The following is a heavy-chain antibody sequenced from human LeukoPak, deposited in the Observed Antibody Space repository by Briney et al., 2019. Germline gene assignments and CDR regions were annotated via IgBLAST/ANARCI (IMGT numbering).Heavy chain of an antibody. CDR2: IKQDGSEK. J-gene: IGHJ4*02. Sequence: PGGSLRLSCAASGFTFSSYWMSWVRQAPGKGLEWVANIKQDGSEKYYVDSVKGRFTISRDNAKNSLYLQMNSLRAEDTAVYYCARDLRGSYFPFDYWGQGTLVTVSS. CDR3: ARDLRGSYFPFDY. V-gene: IGHV3-7*01. D-gene: IGHD1-26*01. CDR1: GFTFSSYW.